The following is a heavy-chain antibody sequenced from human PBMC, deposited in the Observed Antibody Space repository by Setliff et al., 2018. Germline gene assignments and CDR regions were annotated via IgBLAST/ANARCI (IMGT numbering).Heavy chain of an antibody. D-gene: IGHD2-2*01. CDR2: IYPGDSDT. V-gene: IGHV5-51*01. CDR1: GYSFTSYW. CDR3: ARPGYCSSTSCSGAFDI. J-gene: IGHJ3*02. Sequence: GESLKISCKGSGYSFTSYWIGWVRQMPGKGLEWMGIIYPGDSDTRYSPSFQGQVTISADKSINTAYLQWSSLKASDTAMYYCARPGYCSSTSCSGAFDIWGQGTMVTVSS.